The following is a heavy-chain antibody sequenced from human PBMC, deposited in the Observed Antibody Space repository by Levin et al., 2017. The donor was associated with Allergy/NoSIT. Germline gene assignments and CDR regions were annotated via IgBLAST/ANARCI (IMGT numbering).Heavy chain of an antibody. CDR1: GFTFINAW. J-gene: IGHJ4*02. CDR2: IKSKTDGGTT. D-gene: IGHD1-26*01. CDR3: TTASVGANPALY. Sequence: MTGGSLRLSCAASGFTFINAWMSWVRQAPGKGLEWVGRIKSKTDGGTTDYAAPVKGRFTISRDDSKNTLYLQMNSLKTEDTAVYYCTTASVGANPALYWGQGTLVTVSS. V-gene: IGHV3-15*01.